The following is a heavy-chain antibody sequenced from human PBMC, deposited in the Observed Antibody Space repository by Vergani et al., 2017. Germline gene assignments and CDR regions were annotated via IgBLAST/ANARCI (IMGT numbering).Heavy chain of an antibody. CDR2: ISYDGSNK. D-gene: IGHD6-13*01. Sequence: QVQLVESGGGVVQPGRSLRLSCAASGFTFSSYAMHWVRQAPGTGLEWVAVISYDGSNKYYADSVTGRFTIARDNSKNPLYLQMNSLRAEDTAVYYCARDGGIAAAGQDDYYYYMDVWGKGTTVTVSS. J-gene: IGHJ6*03. CDR1: GFTFSSYA. V-gene: IGHV3-30*04. CDR3: ARDGGIAAAGQDDYYYYMDV.